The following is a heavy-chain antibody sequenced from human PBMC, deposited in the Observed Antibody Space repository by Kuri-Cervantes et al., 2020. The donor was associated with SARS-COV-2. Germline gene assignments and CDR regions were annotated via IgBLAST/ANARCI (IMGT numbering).Heavy chain of an antibody. D-gene: IGHD1-26*01. CDR3: ARDAKRGVGATTHFDY. V-gene: IGHV1-69*06. CDR1: GGTFSSYA. Sequence: SVKVSCKASGGTFSSYAISWVRQAPGQGLEWMGGIIPIFGTANYAQKSQGRVTITADKSTSTAYMELSSLRSEDTAVYYCARDAKRGVGATTHFDYWGQGTLVTVSS. J-gene: IGHJ4*02. CDR2: IIPIFGTA.